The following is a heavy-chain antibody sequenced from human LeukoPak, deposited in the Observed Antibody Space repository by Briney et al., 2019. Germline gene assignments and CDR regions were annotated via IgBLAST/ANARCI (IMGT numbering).Heavy chain of an antibody. V-gene: IGHV4-34*01. CDR2: INHSGST. CDR1: GGSFSGYY. D-gene: IGHD3-10*01. CDR3: ARGGGWFGELRGYFQH. Sequence: SETLSLTCAVYGGSFSGYYWSWIRQPPGKGLEWIGEINHSGSTNYNPSLKSRVTISVGTSKNQFSLKLSSVTAADTAVYCCARGGGWFGELRGYFQHWGQGTLVTVSS. J-gene: IGHJ1*01.